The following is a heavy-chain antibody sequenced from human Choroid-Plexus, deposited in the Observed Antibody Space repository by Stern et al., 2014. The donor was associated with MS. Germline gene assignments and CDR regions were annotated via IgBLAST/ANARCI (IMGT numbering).Heavy chain of an antibody. CDR3: AKDRQYLTYFFDH. CDR2: VSHDGSYK. Sequence: VQLVESGGGVVQPGRPLRLSCVASGFTFGSCAMHWVRQAPGKGLEWVGGVSHDGSYKYYADSVKVRVTISRDNSQNTLYMQMSSLRPEDTAVYYCAKDRQYLTYFFDHWGQGSLVTVSS. D-gene: IGHD2/OR15-2a*01. CDR1: GFTFGSCA. V-gene: IGHV3-30*18. J-gene: IGHJ5*02.